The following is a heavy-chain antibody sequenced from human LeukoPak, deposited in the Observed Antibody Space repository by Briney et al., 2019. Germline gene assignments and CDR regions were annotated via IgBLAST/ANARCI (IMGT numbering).Heavy chain of an antibody. Sequence: PSETLSLTCAVYGGSFSGYYWSWIRQPPGKGLEWIGEINHSGSTNYNPSLKSRVTISVDTSKNQFSLKLSSVTAADTAVYYCARTGFGELSFYYYYYMDVWGKGTTVTISS. J-gene: IGHJ6*03. D-gene: IGHD3-10*01. V-gene: IGHV4-34*01. CDR2: INHSGST. CDR3: ARTGFGELSFYYYYYMDV. CDR1: GGSFSGYY.